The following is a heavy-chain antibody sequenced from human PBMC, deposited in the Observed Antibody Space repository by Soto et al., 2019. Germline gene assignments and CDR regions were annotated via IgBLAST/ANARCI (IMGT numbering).Heavy chain of an antibody. D-gene: IGHD3-22*01. J-gene: IGHJ5*01. V-gene: IGHV4-34*01. CDR3: STRAYDTNGYYRFDP. CDR1: GGSFSGHS. CDR2: INHSGRV. Sequence: SETLSLTCAVYGGSFSGHSWTWIRQSPGKGLEWIGDINHSGRVNYSPSLKSRVTISLDTSKYQFSLTLSAVTAEDTAMYYCSTRAYDTNGYYRFDPWGQGTLVTVSS.